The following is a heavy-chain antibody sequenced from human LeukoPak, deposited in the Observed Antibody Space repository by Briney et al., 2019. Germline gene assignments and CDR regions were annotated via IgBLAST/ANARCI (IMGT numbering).Heavy chain of an antibody. CDR1: GFTFSSYS. CDR3: ARDLPADTAMGGDY. D-gene: IGHD5-18*01. V-gene: IGHV3-48*02. Sequence: GGSLRLSCAAFGFTFSSYSMNWVRQAPGKGLEWVSYISSGSSTIYYADSVKGRFTISRDNAKNSLYLQMNSLRDEDTAVYYCARDLPADTAMGGDYWGQGTLVTVSS. J-gene: IGHJ4*02. CDR2: ISSGSSTI.